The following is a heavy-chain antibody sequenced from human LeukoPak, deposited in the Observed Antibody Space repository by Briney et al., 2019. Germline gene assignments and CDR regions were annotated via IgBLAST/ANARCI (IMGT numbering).Heavy chain of an antibody. Sequence: GGSLRLSCAASGFTLSSYSMNWVRQAPGKGLEWVSSISTSSSYIYYTDSMKGRFTVSRDNARNSLYLEMNSLRAEDTAVYYCARVSRGKWELLGAHDYWGQGTLVTVSS. V-gene: IGHV3-21*01. D-gene: IGHD1-26*01. CDR3: ARVSRGKWELLGAHDY. CDR1: GFTLSSYS. CDR2: ISTSSSYI. J-gene: IGHJ4*02.